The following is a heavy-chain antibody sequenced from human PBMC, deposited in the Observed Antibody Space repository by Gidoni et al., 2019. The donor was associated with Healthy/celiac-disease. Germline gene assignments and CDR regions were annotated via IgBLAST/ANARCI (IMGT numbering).Heavy chain of an antibody. D-gene: IGHD3-10*01. V-gene: IGHV1-2*02. CDR1: GYTFPGYY. CDR3: ASTITMVSLGAEYFQY. Sequence: QVQLVQSGAAVKKPGASVKVPCKASGYTFPGYYIPWVRQAPGQGLEWMGWMNPNSGGKNYAQKFQGRVTMTRDTSISTAYMELSRLRSDDTAVYYCASTITMVSLGAEYFQYWGQGTLVTVSS. CDR2: MNPNSGGK. J-gene: IGHJ1*01.